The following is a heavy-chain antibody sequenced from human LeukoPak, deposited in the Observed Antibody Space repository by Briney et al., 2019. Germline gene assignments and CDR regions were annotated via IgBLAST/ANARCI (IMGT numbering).Heavy chain of an antibody. CDR1: GYTFTTNY. CDR2: INPNSGGT. V-gene: IGHV1-2*02. Sequence: ASVKVSCKASGYTFTTNYMHWVRQAPGQGLEWMGWINPNSGGTNYAQKFQGRVTMTRDTSISTAYMELSRLRSDDTAVYYCARDCRYFDWSSLRNWFDPWGQGTLVTASS. CDR3: ARDCRYFDWSSLRNWFDP. D-gene: IGHD3-9*01. J-gene: IGHJ5*02.